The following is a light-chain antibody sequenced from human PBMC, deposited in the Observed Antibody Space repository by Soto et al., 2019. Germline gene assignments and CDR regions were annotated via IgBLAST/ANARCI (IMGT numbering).Light chain of an antibody. CDR1: QSISSSY. J-gene: IGKJ2*01. CDR3: QQYGSSSYT. Sequence: EIVLTQSPGTLSLSPGERATLSCRASQSISSSYLAWYQQKPGQAPRLLIYAASSRATGIPDRFSGSGSATDFTLTTSRLEPEDLGVYYCQQYGSSSYTVGQGTESDIK. CDR2: AAS. V-gene: IGKV3-20*01.